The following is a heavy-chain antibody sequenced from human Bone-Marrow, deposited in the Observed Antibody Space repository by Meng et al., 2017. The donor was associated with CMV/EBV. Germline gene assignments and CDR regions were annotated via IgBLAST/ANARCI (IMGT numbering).Heavy chain of an antibody. CDR3: AKDLGVGWVSVTPDY. Sequence: GESLKISCAASGFTFSDHYMDWVRQAPGKGLEWVGRTRNKANSYTTEYAASVKGRFTISRDDSKNSLYLQMNSLKTEDTAVYYCAKDLGVGWVSVTPDYWGQGSRVTVSS. CDR2: TRNKANSYTT. V-gene: IGHV3-72*01. CDR1: GFTFSDHY. D-gene: IGHD3-16*01. J-gene: IGHJ4*02.